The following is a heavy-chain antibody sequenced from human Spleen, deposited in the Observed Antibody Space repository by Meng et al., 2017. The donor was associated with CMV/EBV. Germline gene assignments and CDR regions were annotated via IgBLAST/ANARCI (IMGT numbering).Heavy chain of an antibody. Sequence: SETLSLTCTVYGGSFSGYYWSWIRQPPGKGLEWIGEINHSGSTNYNPSLKSRVTISVDTSKTQFSLKLSSVTAADTAVYYCARGVGASPIGYWGQGTLVTVSS. J-gene: IGHJ4*02. V-gene: IGHV4-34*01. D-gene: IGHD1-26*01. CDR1: GGSFSGYY. CDR3: ARGVGASPIGY. CDR2: INHSGST.